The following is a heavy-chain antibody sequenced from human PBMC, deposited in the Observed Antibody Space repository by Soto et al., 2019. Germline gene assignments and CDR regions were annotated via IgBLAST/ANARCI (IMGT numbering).Heavy chain of an antibody. CDR1: GFTFNSYS. J-gene: IGHJ4*02. CDR3: AKDSGSYWRRPPFDY. V-gene: IGHV3-30*18. D-gene: IGHD1-26*01. Sequence: QVQLVESGGGVVQPGMSLRLSCAASGFTFNSYSMHWVRQAPGKGLEWVALIWYDGTNKYYSDSVKGRFTISRDNSKNTLFLQMNSLRAEDTAVYYCAKDSGSYWRRPPFDYWGQGTLVTVSS. CDR2: IWYDGTNK.